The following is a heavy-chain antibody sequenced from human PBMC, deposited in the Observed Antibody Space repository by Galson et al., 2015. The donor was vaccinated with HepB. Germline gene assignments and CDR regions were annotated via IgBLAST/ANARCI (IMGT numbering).Heavy chain of an antibody. CDR1: GFTFSSYD. CDR3: TRARTLVTIFGVVPKGLDV. CDR2: IGTAGDT. J-gene: IGHJ6*02. Sequence: SLRLSCAASGFTFSSYDMHWVRQATGKGLEWVSGIGTAGDTYYPGSVKGRFTISRENAKNSLYLQMNSLRAGDTAVYYCTRARTLVTIFGVVPKGLDVWGQGTTVTVSS. D-gene: IGHD3-3*01. V-gene: IGHV3-13*04.